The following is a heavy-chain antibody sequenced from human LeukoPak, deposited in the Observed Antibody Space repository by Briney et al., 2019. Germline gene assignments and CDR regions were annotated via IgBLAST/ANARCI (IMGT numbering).Heavy chain of an antibody. J-gene: IGHJ4*02. CDR2: MNPNSGNT. CDR1: GYTFTSYD. CDR3: AREGCSSTSCFDY. D-gene: IGHD2-2*01. V-gene: IGHV1-8*01. Sequence: GASVKVSCKASGYTFTSYDINWVRQATGQGLEWMGWMNPNSGNTGYAQKFQGRVTMTRNTSISTAYMELSSLRSEDTAMYYCAREGCSSTSCFDYWGQGTLVTVSS.